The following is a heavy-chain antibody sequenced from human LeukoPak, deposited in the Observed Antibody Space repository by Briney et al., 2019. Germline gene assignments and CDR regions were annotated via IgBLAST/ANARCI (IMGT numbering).Heavy chain of an antibody. J-gene: IGHJ4*02. CDR3: ARAVAGDYFDY. V-gene: IGHV3-11*01. Sequence: GGSLRLSCAASGFTFSDYYMSWIRQAPGKGLEWVSYLSSSGSTIYYANSVKGRFTISRDNAKNSLYLQMNSLRAEDTAVYYCARAVAGDYFDYWGQGTLVTVSS. D-gene: IGHD6-19*01. CDR1: GFTFSDYY. CDR2: LSSSGSTI.